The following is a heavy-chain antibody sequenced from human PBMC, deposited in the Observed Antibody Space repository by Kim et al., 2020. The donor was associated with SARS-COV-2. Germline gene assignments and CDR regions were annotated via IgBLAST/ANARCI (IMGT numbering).Heavy chain of an antibody. V-gene: IGHV4-39*01. J-gene: IGHJ4*02. D-gene: IGHD5-18*01. CDR3: ARHVEGPGYNYGFPDY. CDR1: GGSISSSSYY. Sequence: SETLSLTCTVSGGSISSSSYYWGWIRQPPGKGLEWIGSIYYSGSTYYNPSLKSRVTISVDTSKNQFSLKLSSVTAADTAVYYCARHVEGPGYNYGFPDYWGQGTLVTVSP. CDR2: IYYSGST.